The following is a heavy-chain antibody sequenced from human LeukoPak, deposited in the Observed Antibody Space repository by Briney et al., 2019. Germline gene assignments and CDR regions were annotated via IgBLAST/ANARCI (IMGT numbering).Heavy chain of an antibody. V-gene: IGHV3-23*01. Sequence: GGSLRLSCAVSGITLSNYGMSWVRQAPGKGLEWVAGIGGSGGVTNYADSVKGWFTISRDSAKNTLYLQMNSLRAGDTAVYFCAKRGVVIRVILVGFHKEAYYFDSWGQGALVTVSS. CDR1: GITLSNYG. CDR2: IGGSGGVT. CDR3: AKRGVVIRVILVGFHKEAYYFDS. D-gene: IGHD3-10*01. J-gene: IGHJ4*02.